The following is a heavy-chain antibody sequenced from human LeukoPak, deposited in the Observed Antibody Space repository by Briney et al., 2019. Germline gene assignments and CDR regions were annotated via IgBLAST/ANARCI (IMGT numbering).Heavy chain of an antibody. D-gene: IGHD6-13*01. V-gene: IGHV7-4-1*02. J-gene: IGHJ4*02. CDR1: GYTFINYA. CDR3: ARGGIAAASYFDY. CDR2: INTNTGNP. Sequence: ASVKVSCKASGYTFINYAMNWVRQAPGQGLEWMGWINTNTGNPTYAQDFTGRFVFSLDTSVSTAYLQISSLKAEDTAVYYCARGGIAAASYFDYWGQGTLVTVSS.